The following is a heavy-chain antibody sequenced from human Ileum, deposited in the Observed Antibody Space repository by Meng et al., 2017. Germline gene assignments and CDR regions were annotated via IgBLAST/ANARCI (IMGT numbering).Heavy chain of an antibody. CDR1: GVSISSNVNY. Sequence: QVSLQESGPGLVRPSQTLSLTCIVSGVSISSNVNYWSWIRQHPGKGLEWLGYMYYSGSTYYNPSINTPITISLDTSKNQFSLRLDSVTAADTAVYFCARNDLAFWYFDLWGHGTLVTVSS. D-gene: IGHD3-3*01. CDR3: ARNDLAFWYFDL. V-gene: IGHV4-31*01. J-gene: IGHJ2*01. CDR2: MYYSGST.